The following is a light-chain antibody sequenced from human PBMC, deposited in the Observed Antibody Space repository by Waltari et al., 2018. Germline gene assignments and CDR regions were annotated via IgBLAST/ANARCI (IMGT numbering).Light chain of an antibody. J-gene: IGLJ2*01. Sequence: QSALTQPASVSGSPGQSITIPCTGTNDDIGAYNYVSWYQLHPGQAPKLIIYDVSKPPSGVSDRFSGSKSANTASLTISDLQAEDDNDYYCSSYTTGRTVVIFGGGTKLTVL. CDR3: SSYTTGRTVVI. CDR1: NDDIGAYNY. V-gene: IGLV2-14*03. CDR2: DVS.